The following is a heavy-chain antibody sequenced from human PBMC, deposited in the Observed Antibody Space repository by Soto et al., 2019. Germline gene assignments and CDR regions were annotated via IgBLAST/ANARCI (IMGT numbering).Heavy chain of an antibody. CDR1: GGSISSSSYY. CDR2: IYYSGST. D-gene: IGHD3-10*01. V-gene: IGHV4-39*01. J-gene: IGHJ5*02. CDR3: ASQSITMVRGVIVVGFGP. Sequence: SETLSLTCTVSGGSISSSSYYWGWIRQPPGKGLEWIGSIYYSGSTYYNPSLKSRVTISVDTSKNQFSLKLSSVTAADTAVYYCASQSITMVRGVIVVGFGPWGQGTLVTVSS.